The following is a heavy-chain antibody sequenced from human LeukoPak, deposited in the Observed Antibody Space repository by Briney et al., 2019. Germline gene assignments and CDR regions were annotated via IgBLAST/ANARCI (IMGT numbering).Heavy chain of an antibody. CDR2: ISGSGGST. CDR1: GFTFSSCA. D-gene: IGHD3-10*01. Sequence: GGSLRLSCAASGFTFSSCAMSWVRQAPGKGLEWVSAISGSGGSTYYADSVKGRFTISRDNSKNTLYLQMNGLRAEDTAVYYCAKDRNYYGSGSYPLFDYWGQGTLVTVSS. V-gene: IGHV3-23*01. J-gene: IGHJ4*02. CDR3: AKDRNYYGSGSYPLFDY.